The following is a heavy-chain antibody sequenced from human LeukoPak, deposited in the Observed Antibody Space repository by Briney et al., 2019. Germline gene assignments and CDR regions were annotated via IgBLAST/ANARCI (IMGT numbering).Heavy chain of an antibody. Sequence: ASVKVSCKASGYTFTGYYMHWVRQAPGQGLEWMGWINPNSGGTNYAQKFQGRVTMTRDTSVSTAYMELNSLRAEDTAVYYCAKGSAVAGIYYFDYWGQGTLVTVSS. V-gene: IGHV1-2*02. CDR1: GYTFTGYY. CDR2: INPNSGGT. D-gene: IGHD6-19*01. CDR3: AKGSAVAGIYYFDY. J-gene: IGHJ4*02.